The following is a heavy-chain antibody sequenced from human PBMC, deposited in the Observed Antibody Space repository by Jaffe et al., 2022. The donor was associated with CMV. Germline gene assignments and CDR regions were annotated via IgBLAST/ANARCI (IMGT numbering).Heavy chain of an antibody. V-gene: IGHV3-21*01. D-gene: IGHD3-10*01. CDR1: GFTFSIYS. CDR2: ISSTSSYI. J-gene: IGHJ4*02. Sequence: EVQLVESGGGLVRPGGSLRLSCAASGFTFSIYSMNWVRQAPGKGLEWVSSISSTSSYIYYADSVKGRFTISRDNAKNSLYLQMNSLRAEDTAVYYCSRTTQTAMVRGVMGANDYWGQGTLVTVSS. CDR3: SRTTQTAMVRGVMGANDY.